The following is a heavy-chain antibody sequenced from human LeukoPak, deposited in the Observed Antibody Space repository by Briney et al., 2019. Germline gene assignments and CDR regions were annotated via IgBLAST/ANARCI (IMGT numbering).Heavy chain of an antibody. CDR3: ARDPIVGATTDPNWFDP. CDR1: GFTFSRYT. Sequence: PGGSLRLSCAASGFTFSRYTMNWVRQAPGKGLEWVPSISSSSSYIYYADSVKGRFTISRDNAKNSLYLQMNSLRAEDTAVYYCARDPIVGATTDPNWFDPWGQGTLVTVSS. J-gene: IGHJ5*02. V-gene: IGHV3-21*01. CDR2: ISSSSSYI. D-gene: IGHD1-26*01.